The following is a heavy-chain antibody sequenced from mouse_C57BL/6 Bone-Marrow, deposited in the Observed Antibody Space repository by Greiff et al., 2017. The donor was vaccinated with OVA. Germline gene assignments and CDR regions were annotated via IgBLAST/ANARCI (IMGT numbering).Heavy chain of an antibody. CDR1: GYAFSSSW. CDR3: ANYYGSDY. D-gene: IGHD1-1*01. V-gene: IGHV1-82*01. J-gene: IGHJ2*01. Sequence: VQLQQPGPELVKPGASVKISCKASGYAFSSSWMNWVKQRPGQGLEWIGRIYPGDGDTNYNGKFKGKATLTVDKSSSTAYMQLSSLTSDDSAVYFCANYYGSDYWGQGTTLTVSA. CDR2: IYPGDGDT.